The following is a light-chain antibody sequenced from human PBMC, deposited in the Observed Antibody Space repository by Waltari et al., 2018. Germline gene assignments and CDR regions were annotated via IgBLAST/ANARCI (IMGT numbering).Light chain of an antibody. Sequence: QSVLTQPPSASGTPGQRVTLSCSGSPSNIGSNYVSWYQHLPGMAPKLLISRNNQRPSGVSDRCAASKSGTAASLAISGLRSDDEAEYYCAAWDDSLRGAVFGTGTKVSVL. CDR2: RNN. J-gene: IGLJ1*01. CDR1: PSNIGSNY. CDR3: AAWDDSLRGAV. V-gene: IGLV1-47*01.